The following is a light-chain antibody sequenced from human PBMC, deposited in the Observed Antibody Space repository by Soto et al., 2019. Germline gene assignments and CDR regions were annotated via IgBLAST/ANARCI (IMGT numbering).Light chain of an antibody. Sequence: QSALTQPASVSGSPGQSITISCTGTSRDVGGYNYVSWYHQHPGKAPQLMIYEVSNRPSGVSNRFSGSKSGKTASLTISGIQAEDEGDYYCSSYTGSSTLLFGGGTKGTVL. J-gene: IGLJ2*01. V-gene: IGLV2-14*01. CDR1: SRDVGGYNY. CDR3: SSYTGSSTLL. CDR2: EVS.